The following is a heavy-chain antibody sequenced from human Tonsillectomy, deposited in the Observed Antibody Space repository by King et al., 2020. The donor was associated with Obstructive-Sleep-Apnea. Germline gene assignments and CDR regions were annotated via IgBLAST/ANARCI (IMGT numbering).Heavy chain of an antibody. Sequence: VQLVESGGGVVQPGRSLRLSCAASGFTFSSYAMDWVRQAPGKGLEWVALISYDGSNKYYADSVKGRFTISRDNSKNTLYLQMNSLRAEETAVYYCARDCSSINCSDAFDIWGQGTMVTVSS. V-gene: IGHV3-30-3*01. D-gene: IGHD2-2*01. J-gene: IGHJ3*02. CDR3: ARDCSSINCSDAFDI. CDR1: GFTFSSYA. CDR2: ISYDGSNK.